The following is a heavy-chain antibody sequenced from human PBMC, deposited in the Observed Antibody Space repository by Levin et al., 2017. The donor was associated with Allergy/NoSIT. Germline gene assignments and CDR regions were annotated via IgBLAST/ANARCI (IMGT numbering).Heavy chain of an antibody. CDR3: ARVLGYQLLGYFYFDY. J-gene: IGHJ4*02. D-gene: IGHD2-2*01. CDR1: GYTFTGYY. V-gene: IGHV1-2*02. Sequence: ASVKVSCKASGYTFTGYYMHWVRQAPGQGLEWMGWINPNSGGTNYAQKFQGRVTMTRDTSISTAYMELSRLRSDDTAVYYCARVLGYQLLGYFYFDYWGQGTLVTVSS. CDR2: INPNSGGT.